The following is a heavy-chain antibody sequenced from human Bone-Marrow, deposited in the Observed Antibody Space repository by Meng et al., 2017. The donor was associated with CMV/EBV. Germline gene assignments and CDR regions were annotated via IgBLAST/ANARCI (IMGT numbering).Heavy chain of an antibody. CDR3: ARYQRYCSSTSCSIRLAYYYYGMDV. CDR2: ISSSGSTI. D-gene: IGHD2-2*01. J-gene: IGHJ6*02. Sequence: GESLKISCAASGFTFSDYYMSWIRQAPGEGLEWVSYISSSGSTIYYADSVKGRFTISRDNAKNSLYLQMNSLRAEDTAVYYCARYQRYCSSTSCSIRLAYYYYGMDVWGQGTTVTVSS. V-gene: IGHV3-11*01. CDR1: GFTFSDYY.